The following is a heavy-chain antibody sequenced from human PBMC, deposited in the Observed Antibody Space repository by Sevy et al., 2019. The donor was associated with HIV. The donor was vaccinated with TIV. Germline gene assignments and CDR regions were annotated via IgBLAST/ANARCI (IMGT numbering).Heavy chain of an antibody. CDR1: GFTFSSYW. Sequence: QLGGSLRLSCAASGFTFSSYWMSWVHQAPGKGLEWVATMKEDGSERNYVDSVKGRFTISRDNAKNSLYLQMNSLRAEDTAVYYCVREGVGGYSYSLDCWGQGTLVTVSS. V-gene: IGHV3-7*01. CDR3: VREGVGGYSYSLDC. CDR2: MKEDGSER. J-gene: IGHJ4*02. D-gene: IGHD5-18*01.